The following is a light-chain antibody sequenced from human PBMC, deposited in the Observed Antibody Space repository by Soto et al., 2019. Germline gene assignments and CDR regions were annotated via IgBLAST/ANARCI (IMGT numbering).Light chain of an antibody. CDR1: QDIASY. Sequence: IQLTQSPSSLSASIGDRVTITCRASQDIASYLAWYQQKPGNAPKLLIYAASTLHSGVPSRFSGSGSGTDFTLTISSLQPEDFVVYYCQQRSNWPLTFGGGTKVEIK. V-gene: IGKV1-9*01. CDR2: AAS. J-gene: IGKJ4*01. CDR3: QQRSNWPLT.